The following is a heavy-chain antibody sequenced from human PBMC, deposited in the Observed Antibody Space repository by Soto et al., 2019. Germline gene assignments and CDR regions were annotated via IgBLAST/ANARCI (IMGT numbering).Heavy chain of an antibody. CDR2: INPNSGGT. V-gene: IGHV1-2*04. D-gene: IGHD4-17*01. J-gene: IGHJ4*02. CDR1: GYTFTVYY. Sequence: QVQLVQSGAEVKKPGASVKVSCKASGYTFTVYYMHWVRQAPGQGLEWMGWINPNSGGTNYAQKIQGWDTMTRDTSISTGYMELSSLRSDDTAVYYCARDGGYGDYYFDYWGQGTLVTVSS. CDR3: ARDGGYGDYYFDY.